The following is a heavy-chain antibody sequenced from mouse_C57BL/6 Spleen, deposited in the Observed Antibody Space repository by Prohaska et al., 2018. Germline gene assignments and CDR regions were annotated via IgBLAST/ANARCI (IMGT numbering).Heavy chain of an antibody. Sequence: QVQLQQPGAELVRPGTSVKLSCKASGYTFTSYWMHWVKQRPGQGLEWIGVIDPSDSYTNYNQKFKGKATLTVDTSSSTAYMQLSSLTSEDSAVYYCARSGYGSSYWYFDVWGTGTTVTVSS. CDR1: GYTFTSYW. CDR2: IDPSDSYT. J-gene: IGHJ1*03. V-gene: IGHV1-59*01. CDR3: ARSGYGSSYWYFDV. D-gene: IGHD1-1*01.